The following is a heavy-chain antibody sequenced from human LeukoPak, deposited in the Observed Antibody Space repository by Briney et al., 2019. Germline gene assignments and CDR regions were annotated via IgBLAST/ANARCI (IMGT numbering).Heavy chain of an antibody. J-gene: IGHJ5*02. CDR3: AKEGGTIYDILTGYYLSPVDP. Sequence: GGSLRLSCAASGFTFSSYGMHWVRQAPGKGLEWVAVIWYDGSNKYYADSVKGRFTISRDNSKNTLYLQMNSLRAEDTAVYYCAKEGGTIYDILTGYYLSPVDPWGQGTLVTVSS. D-gene: IGHD3-9*01. CDR1: GFTFSSYG. V-gene: IGHV3-33*06. CDR2: IWYDGSNK.